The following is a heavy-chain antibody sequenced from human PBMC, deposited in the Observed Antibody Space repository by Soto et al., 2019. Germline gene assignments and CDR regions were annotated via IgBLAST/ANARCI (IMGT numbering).Heavy chain of an antibody. CDR3: AKADNVLRFLEWLSYYFDY. Sequence: EVQLLESGGGLVQPGGSLRPPFEASGFTFSPIPMTWVRQAPGKGLEWVPAISGSGGSTYYADSVKGRFTISRDNSKNTLYLQMNSLRAEDTAVYYCAKADNVLRFLEWLSYYFDYWGQGTLVTVSS. D-gene: IGHD3-3*01. J-gene: IGHJ4*02. V-gene: IGHV3-23*01. CDR2: ISGSGGST. CDR1: GFTFSPIP.